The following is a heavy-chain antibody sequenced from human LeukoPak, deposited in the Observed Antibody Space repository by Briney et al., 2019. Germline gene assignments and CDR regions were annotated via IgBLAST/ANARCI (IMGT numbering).Heavy chain of an antibody. CDR1: GFTFKSTF. J-gene: IGHJ4*02. V-gene: IGHV3-21*01. D-gene: IGHD3-10*01. CDR2: ISSSGSYI. Sequence: GSLRLSCAVSGFTFKSTFMNWVGQAPGKGLEWVSSISSSGSYIHYADSVKGRFTVSRDNANDTLYLHMTGLSAEDSATYYCTRDYGARDDWGQRTLVTVSS. CDR3: TRDYGARDD.